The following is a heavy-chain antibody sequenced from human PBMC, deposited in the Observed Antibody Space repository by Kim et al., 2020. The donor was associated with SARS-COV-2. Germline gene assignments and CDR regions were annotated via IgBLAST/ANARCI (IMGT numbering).Heavy chain of an antibody. V-gene: IGHV4-59*01. J-gene: IGHJ3*02. CDR3: ARWGWSGWYRGAFDI. D-gene: IGHD6-19*01. Sequence: PSLKSRVTISVDTSKNQFSRKLSSVTAADTAVYYCARWGWSGWYRGAFDIWGQGTMVTVSS.